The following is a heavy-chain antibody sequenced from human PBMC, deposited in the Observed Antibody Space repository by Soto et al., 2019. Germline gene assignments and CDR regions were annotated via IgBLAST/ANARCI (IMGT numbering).Heavy chain of an antibody. CDR3: AREFDGRGEH. J-gene: IGHJ1*01. CDR1: GGSISSGGYS. D-gene: IGHD2-15*01. Sequence: SETLSLTCAVSGGSISSGGYSWSWIRQPPGKGLEWIGYIYHSGSTYYNPSLKSRVTISVDRSKNQFSLKLSSVTAADTAVYYCAREFDGRGEHWGQGTLVTVSS. V-gene: IGHV4-30-2*01. CDR2: IYHSGST.